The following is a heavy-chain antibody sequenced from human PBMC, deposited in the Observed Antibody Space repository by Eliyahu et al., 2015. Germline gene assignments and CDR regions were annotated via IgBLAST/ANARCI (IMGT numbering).Heavy chain of an antibody. V-gene: IGHV1-69*06. Sequence: SCKASGGTFSSYAISWVRQAPGQGLEWMGGIIPIFGTANYAQKFQGRVTITADKSTSTAYMELSSLRSEDTAVYYCARAKESIVAEQSLDYWGQGTLVTVSS. CDR2: IIPIFGTA. J-gene: IGHJ4*02. CDR1: GGTFSSYA. D-gene: IGHD3-22*01. CDR3: ARAKESIVAEQSLDY.